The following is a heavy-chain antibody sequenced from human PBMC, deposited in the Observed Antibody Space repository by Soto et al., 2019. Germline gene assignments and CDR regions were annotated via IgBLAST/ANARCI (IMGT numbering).Heavy chain of an antibody. CDR2: IRSKTNSYAT. V-gene: IGHV3-73*01. CDR3: TRQTDAVQWLVVPTDYNFDY. Sequence: GGSLRLSCAASGFTFGGSAMHWVRQASGKGLEWVGHIRSKTNSYATAYAESVKGRFTISRDDSMNTAYLQMNSLKTEDTAVYFCTRQTDAVQWLVVPTDYNFDYWGQGTLVTVYS. CDR1: GFTFGGSA. J-gene: IGHJ4*02. D-gene: IGHD6-19*01.